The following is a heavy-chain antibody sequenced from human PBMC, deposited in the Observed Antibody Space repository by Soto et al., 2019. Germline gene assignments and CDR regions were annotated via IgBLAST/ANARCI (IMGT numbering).Heavy chain of an antibody. CDR3: ARTTAVPNTLRSRYFFDY. Sequence: SETLSLTCTVSGGSISSYYWSWIRQPPGKRLEWIGYVYYSGTTNYNPSLKNRVTISVDLSKNRFSLRLSSVTTADTALYYCARTTAVPNTLRSRYFFDYWGQGTLVTVSS. V-gene: IGHV4-59*01. CDR2: VYYSGTT. CDR1: GGSISSYY. D-gene: IGHD4-17*01. J-gene: IGHJ4*02.